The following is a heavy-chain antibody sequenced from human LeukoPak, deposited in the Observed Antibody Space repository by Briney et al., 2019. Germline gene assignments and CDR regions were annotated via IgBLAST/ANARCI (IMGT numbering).Heavy chain of an antibody. Sequence: SVKVSCKSSGFTFTSSAMQWVRQARGQRLEWIGWIVVGSGNTNYAQKFQERVTITRDMSTSTAYMELRSLRSEDTAVYYCAAETYYYDSSCYDYWGQGTLVTVSS. CDR3: AAETYYYDSSCYDY. V-gene: IGHV1-58*02. J-gene: IGHJ4*02. D-gene: IGHD3-22*01. CDR1: GFTFTSSA. CDR2: IVVGSGNT.